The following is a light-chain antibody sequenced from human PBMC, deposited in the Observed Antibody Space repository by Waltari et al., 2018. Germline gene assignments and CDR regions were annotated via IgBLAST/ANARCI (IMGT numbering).Light chain of an antibody. CDR3: QQYNIWPRWT. Sequence: IVMTQSPATVSVSPGERATLSCRASRRVRSNLAWYQQKSGQAPRLLIYGAPTRATGIPARFNGSGSGTEFTLTISSLQSEDFAIYYCQQYNIWPRWTFGQGTRVEIK. CDR1: RRVRSN. J-gene: IGKJ1*01. V-gene: IGKV3-15*01. CDR2: GAP.